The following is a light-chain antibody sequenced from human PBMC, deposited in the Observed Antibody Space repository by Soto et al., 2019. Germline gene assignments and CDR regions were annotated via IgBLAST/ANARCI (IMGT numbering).Light chain of an antibody. CDR1: TNDVGSYKR. CDR3: SSYTAASTVV. J-gene: IGLJ2*01. CDR2: EVY. V-gene: IGLV2-18*02. Sequence: QSVLTQPPSVSGSPGQSVTISCTGTTNDVGSYKRVSWYQQPPGTAPKLMISEVYNRPSGVPDRFSGSKSGNTASLTISGLQAEDERHYYCSSYTAASTVVFGGGTKLTVL.